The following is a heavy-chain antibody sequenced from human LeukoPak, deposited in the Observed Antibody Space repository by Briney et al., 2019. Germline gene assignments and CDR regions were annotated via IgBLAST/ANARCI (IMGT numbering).Heavy chain of an antibody. V-gene: IGHV1-24*01. Sequence: ASVKVSCKVSGHTLTELSMHWVRQAPGKGLEWMGGFDPEDGETIYAQKFQGRVTMTEDTSTDTAYMELSSLRSEDTAVYYCATGEYYGSGTLDVWGQGTTVTVSS. CDR3: ATGEYYGSGTLDV. D-gene: IGHD3-10*01. CDR1: GHTLTELS. CDR2: FDPEDGET. J-gene: IGHJ6*02.